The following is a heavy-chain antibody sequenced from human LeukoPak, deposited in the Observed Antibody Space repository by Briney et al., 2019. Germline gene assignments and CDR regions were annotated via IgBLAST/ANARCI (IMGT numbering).Heavy chain of an antibody. CDR3: ARSSYSSGWYGGHYFDY. D-gene: IGHD6-19*01. J-gene: IGHJ4*02. CDR2: ISGDGGST. V-gene: IGHV3-43*02. CDR1: GLTLSSYA. Sequence: TGGSLRLSCAASGLTLSSYAMHWVRQAPGKGLEGVSLISGDGGSTYYADSVKGRFTISRDNSKNSLYLQMNSLRTEDTALYYCARSSYSSGWYGGHYFDYWGQGTLVTVSS.